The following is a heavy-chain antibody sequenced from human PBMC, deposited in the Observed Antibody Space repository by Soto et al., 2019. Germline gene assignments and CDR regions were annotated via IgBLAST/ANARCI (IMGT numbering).Heavy chain of an antibody. CDR3: LSAVELRSPEDPFDC. V-gene: IGHV1-24*01. CDR1: GYVVTELS. J-gene: IGHJ4*02. CDR2: FDPEDGET. D-gene: IGHD1-1*01. Sequence: ASVKVSCKVSGYVVTELSVHWVRQAPGKGLEWMGGFDPEDGETIFAQRFEDRVTMTADKFTDTAYMELSSLRFDDTAVYYCLSAVELRSPEDPFDCWGPGALVTVSS.